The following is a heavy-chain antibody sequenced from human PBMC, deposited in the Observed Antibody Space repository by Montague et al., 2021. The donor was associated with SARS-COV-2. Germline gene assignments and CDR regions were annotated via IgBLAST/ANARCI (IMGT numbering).Heavy chain of an antibody. D-gene: IGHD4-23*01. J-gene: IGHJ3*02. CDR3: ARLRGDYGGTYDTFDI. Sequence: SETLSLTCAVSGGSISGHYWAWIRQPPGKGLEWIGSIYYSGSTYYNPSLKSRVTISVDTSKNQFSLKLSSVTAADTAVYYCARLRGDYGGTYDTFDIWGQGTMVTVSS. CDR2: IYYSGST. V-gene: IGHV4-39*01. CDR1: GGSISGHY.